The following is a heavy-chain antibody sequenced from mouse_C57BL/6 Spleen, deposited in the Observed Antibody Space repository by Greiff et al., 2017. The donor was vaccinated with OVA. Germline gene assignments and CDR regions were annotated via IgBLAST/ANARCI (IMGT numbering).Heavy chain of an antibody. CDR1: GYAFSSYW. CDR2: IYPGDGDT. J-gene: IGHJ2*01. Sequence: QVQLQQSGAELVKPGASVKISCKASGYAFSSYWMNWVKQRPGKGLEWIGQIYPGDGDTNYNGKFKGKATLTADKSSSTAYMQLSSLTSEDSAVYFCARRGRNGYDEGDYWGQGTTLTVSS. V-gene: IGHV1-80*01. D-gene: IGHD2-2*01. CDR3: ARRGRNGYDEGDY.